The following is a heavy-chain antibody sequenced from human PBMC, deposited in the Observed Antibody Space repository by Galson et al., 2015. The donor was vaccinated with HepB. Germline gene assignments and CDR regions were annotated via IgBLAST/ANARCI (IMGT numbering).Heavy chain of an antibody. J-gene: IGHJ4*02. Sequence: SLRLSCAASGFTFDDYTMHWVRQAPGKGLEWVSLISWDGGSTYYADSVKGRFTISRDNSKNSLYLQMNSLRTEDTALYYCATGGCSSTSCPGDYFDYWGQGTLVTVSS. CDR1: GFTFDDYT. V-gene: IGHV3-43*01. D-gene: IGHD2-2*01. CDR3: ATGGCSSTSCPGDYFDY. CDR2: ISWDGGST.